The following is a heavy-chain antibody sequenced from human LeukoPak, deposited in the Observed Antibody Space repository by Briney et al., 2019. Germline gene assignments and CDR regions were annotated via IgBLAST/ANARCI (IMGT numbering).Heavy chain of an antibody. CDR2: INPYTGDA. CDR1: GYTFTENY. V-gene: IGHV1-2*02. Sequence: GASVKVSCKASGYTFTENYIHWVRQAPGHGLEWMGLINPYTGDANYTEKFQGRVTMTRDTSVSTAHMHLSRLRSDDTAVYYCARGKSGFSPWGQGTPVTVSS. J-gene: IGHJ4*02. D-gene: IGHD3-22*01. CDR3: ARGKSGFSP.